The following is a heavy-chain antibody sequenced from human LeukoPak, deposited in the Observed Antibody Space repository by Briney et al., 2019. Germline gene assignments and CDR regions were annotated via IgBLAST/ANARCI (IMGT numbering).Heavy chain of an antibody. Sequence: GGSLRLSCAASGFTCSSYWMSWVRQAPGKGLKWVANIKQDGSEKYYVDSVKGRFTISRDNAKNSLYLQMNSLRAEDTAVYYCARIRRGWSQNWDYWGQGTLVTVSS. CDR3: ARIRRGWSQNWDY. D-gene: IGHD6-19*01. CDR1: GFTCSSYW. CDR2: IKQDGSEK. V-gene: IGHV3-7*01. J-gene: IGHJ4*02.